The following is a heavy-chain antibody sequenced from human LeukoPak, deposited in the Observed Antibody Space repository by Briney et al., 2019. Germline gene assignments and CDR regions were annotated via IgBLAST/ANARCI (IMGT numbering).Heavy chain of an antibody. D-gene: IGHD4-17*01. CDR1: GGTFSSYA. V-gene: IGHV1-69*13. J-gene: IGHJ4*02. CDR2: IIPIFGTA. CDR3: ASEDYGDYGSDY. Sequence: SVKVSCKASGGTFSSYAISWVRQAPGQGLEWMGGIIPIFGTANYAQKFQGRVTITADESTSTVYMELSSLRSEDTAVYYCASEDYGDYGSDYWGQGTLVTVSS.